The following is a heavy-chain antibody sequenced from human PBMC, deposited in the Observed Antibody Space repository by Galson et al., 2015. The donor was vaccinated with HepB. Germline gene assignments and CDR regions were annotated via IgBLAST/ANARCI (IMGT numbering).Heavy chain of an antibody. CDR1: GFSFRDHY. Sequence: SLRLSCAVSGFSFRDHYIDWVRQAPGKGLEWVGRSRNKPKGYSTAYAASVKGRFTVSRDDSKNSVFLQMNSLRSEDTAVYYCARSEVTTVVTDFDSWGQGTLLTVSS. J-gene: IGHJ4*02. V-gene: IGHV3-72*01. CDR2: SRNKPKGYST. CDR3: ARSEVTTVVTDFDS. D-gene: IGHD4-23*01.